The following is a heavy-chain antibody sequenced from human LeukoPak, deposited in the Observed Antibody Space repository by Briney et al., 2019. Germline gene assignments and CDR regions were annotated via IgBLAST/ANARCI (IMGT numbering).Heavy chain of an antibody. CDR2: INHSGST. D-gene: IGHD2-21*02. V-gene: IGHV4-34*01. J-gene: IGHJ1*01. CDR1: GGSFSGCY. CDR3: ARGRPRNIVVVTATFQH. Sequence: SETLSLTCAVYGGSFSGCYWSWIRQPPGKGLEWIGEINHSGSTNYNPSLKSRVTISVDTSKNQFSLKLSSVTAADTAVYYCARGRPRNIVVVTATFQHWGQGTLVTVSS.